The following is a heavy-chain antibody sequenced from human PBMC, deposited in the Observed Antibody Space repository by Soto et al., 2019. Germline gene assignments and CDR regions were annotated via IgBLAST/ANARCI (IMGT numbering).Heavy chain of an antibody. V-gene: IGHV3-23*01. J-gene: IGHJ6*02. Sequence: GGSLRLSCTASGFTFSDYAMSWVRQPPGKGLEWVSVISAGGSTYYADSVKGRFTVSRANSKNTLYLQMNSLRAEDTAVYYCATIPVGTYGMDVWGQGTTVTVSS. CDR1: GFTFSDYA. D-gene: IGHD2-2*02. CDR3: ATIPVGTYGMDV. CDR2: ISAGGST.